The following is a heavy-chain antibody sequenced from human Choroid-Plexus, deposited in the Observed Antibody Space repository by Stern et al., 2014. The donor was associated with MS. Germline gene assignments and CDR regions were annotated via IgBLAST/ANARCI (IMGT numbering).Heavy chain of an antibody. D-gene: IGHD2-15*01. Sequence: VQLVESGGGVAQPGRPLILSCAASGFTFSNFGMHWVRQAPGKGLEWVALISYDGTDKYYADSVKGRFTIFRDNSKNTLYMHMNSLRAEDTAVYYCAKDRQWSTXFFDYCGQGSLVTVSS. CDR1: GFTFSNFG. V-gene: IGHV3-30*18. J-gene: IGHJ4*02. CDR3: AKDRQWSTXFFDY. CDR2: ISYDGTDK.